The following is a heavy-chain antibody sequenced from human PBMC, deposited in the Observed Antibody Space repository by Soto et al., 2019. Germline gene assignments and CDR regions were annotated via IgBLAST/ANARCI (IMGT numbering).Heavy chain of an antibody. V-gene: IGHV3-66*01. CDR3: AGTPEGEQWVQH. CDR2: IYAVDST. CDR1: GFIVSGNY. J-gene: IGHJ1*01. D-gene: IGHD6-19*01. Sequence: GGSLRLSCAASGFIVSGNYMNWVRQAPGKGLEWVSLIYAVDSTYYADSVKGRFIVSRDNSKNTLYLQMNSLRAEDTAVYYCAGTPEGEQWVQHWGQGTLVTVSS.